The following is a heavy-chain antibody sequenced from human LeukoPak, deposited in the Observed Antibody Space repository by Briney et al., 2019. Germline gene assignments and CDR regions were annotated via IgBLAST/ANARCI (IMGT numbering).Heavy chain of an antibody. J-gene: IGHJ4*02. CDR1: GFTFSSYS. D-gene: IGHD3-3*01. Sequence: GGSLRLSCAASGFTFSSYSMNWVRQAPGERLWWVSYISSSSVTIYYADSVKGRLTISRDNAKNSLYLQMNSLRAEDTAVYYCARDSITIFGVVNYWGQGTLVTVSS. CDR2: ISSSSVTI. V-gene: IGHV3-48*01. CDR3: ARDSITIFGVVNY.